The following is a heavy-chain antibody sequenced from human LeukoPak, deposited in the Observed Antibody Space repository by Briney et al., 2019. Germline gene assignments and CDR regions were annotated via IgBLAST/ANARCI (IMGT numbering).Heavy chain of an antibody. CDR3: ARADSAYDFRY. CDR1: GYTFSGYF. Sequence: ASVKVSCKASGYTFSGYFMNWVRQAPGRGLEWMGWINPNSGGTNYAQKFQGRVTMTRDTSISTAYVELSSLRSDDTAVYYCARADSAYDFRYWGQGTLVTVSS. J-gene: IGHJ4*02. V-gene: IGHV1-2*02. CDR2: INPNSGGT. D-gene: IGHD5-12*01.